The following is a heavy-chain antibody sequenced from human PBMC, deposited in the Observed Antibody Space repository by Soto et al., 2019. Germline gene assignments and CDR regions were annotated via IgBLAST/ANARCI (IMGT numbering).Heavy chain of an antibody. Sequence: QVQLVQSGAEVKKPGASVKVSCKASGFTFTNYFFHWVRQAPRQGLEWMGIISPYDGSKNYQQSLQGRVTMTSDTSTSTVYMELRSLRSEDTAVYFCARGDGRGSTGFYYYYGMDVWGLGTMITVSS. CDR2: ISPYDGSK. D-gene: IGHD1-26*01. CDR1: GFTFTNYF. J-gene: IGHJ6*02. CDR3: ARGDGRGSTGFYYYYGMDV. V-gene: IGHV1-46*01.